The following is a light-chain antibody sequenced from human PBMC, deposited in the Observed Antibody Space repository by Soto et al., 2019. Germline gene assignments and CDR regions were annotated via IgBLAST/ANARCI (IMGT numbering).Light chain of an antibody. CDR3: CSYARSNFVV. V-gene: IGLV2-23*01. CDR1: SSDIGSYHL. J-gene: IGLJ2*01. Sequence: QSALTQPASVSGSPRQSITISCTGTSSDIGSYHLVSWYQQHPGKAPKLIIYEGSKRPSGVSNRFSGSKSGNTASLTISGRQTEDEADYYCCSYARSNFVVFGGRTKLTVL. CDR2: EGS.